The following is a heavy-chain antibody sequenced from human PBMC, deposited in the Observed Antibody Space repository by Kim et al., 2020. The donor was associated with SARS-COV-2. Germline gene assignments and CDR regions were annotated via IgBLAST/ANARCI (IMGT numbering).Heavy chain of an antibody. J-gene: IGHJ4*02. Sequence: YATKCQGRVTMPRRTSRSTAYMGLSSLRSEDTAVYYCASSIVGATTGIDYWGQGTLVTVSS. D-gene: IGHD1-26*01. CDR3: ASSIVGATTGIDY. V-gene: IGHV1-8*01.